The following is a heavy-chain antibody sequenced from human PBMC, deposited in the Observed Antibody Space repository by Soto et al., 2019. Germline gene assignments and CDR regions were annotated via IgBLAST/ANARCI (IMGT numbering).Heavy chain of an antibody. CDR2: ISASGGYK. CDR3: AGERSALPGARDAMDV. Sequence: EVRLVESGGGLVKPGGSLRVSCAASGFNFNTYSMNWVRQAPGKGLEWVSFISASGGYKYYADSVRGRFTISRDNAKKYVYLEMNSLTADDTAVYYCAGERSALPGARDAMDVWGQGTTVTVSS. D-gene: IGHD1-26*01. CDR1: GFNFNTYS. V-gene: IGHV3-21*02. J-gene: IGHJ6*02.